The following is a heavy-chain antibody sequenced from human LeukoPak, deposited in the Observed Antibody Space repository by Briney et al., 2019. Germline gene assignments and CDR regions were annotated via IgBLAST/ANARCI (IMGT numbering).Heavy chain of an antibody. CDR3: ARDGFGELWFDY. CDR2: IYYSGST. V-gene: IGHV4-59*01. D-gene: IGHD3-10*01. CDR1: GGSISSYY. Sequence: SETLSLTCTVSGGSISSYYWSWIRQPPGKGLEWIGYIYYSGSTNYNPSLKSRVTISVDTSKNQFSLKLSSVTAADTAVYYCARDGFGELWFDYWGQGTLVTVSS. J-gene: IGHJ4*02.